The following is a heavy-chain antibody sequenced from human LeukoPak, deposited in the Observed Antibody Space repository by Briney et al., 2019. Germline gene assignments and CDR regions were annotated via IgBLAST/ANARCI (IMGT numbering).Heavy chain of an antibody. Sequence: PSETLSLTCTVSGASINSYYWTWIRQPPGKGLEWIGYIYYSGTSNYNPSLRSRVTISVDTSKNQFSLKLTSVTAADTAVYYCASGSAGLSYYYYGMDVWGQGTTVTVSS. V-gene: IGHV4-59*08. CDR1: GASINSYY. D-gene: IGHD1-14*01. J-gene: IGHJ6*02. CDR3: ASGSAGLSYYYYGMDV. CDR2: IYYSGTS.